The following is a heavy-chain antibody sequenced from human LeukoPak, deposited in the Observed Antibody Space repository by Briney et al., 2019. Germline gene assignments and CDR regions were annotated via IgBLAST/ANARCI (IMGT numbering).Heavy chain of an antibody. V-gene: IGHV3-48*04. D-gene: IGHD4-23*01. Sequence: PGRSLRLSCAASGFTFSSYGMHWVRQAPGKGLEWVSYISSSGSTIYYADSVKGRFTISRDNAKNSLYLQMNSLRAEDTAVYYCARERWGRLDYWGQGTLVTVSS. J-gene: IGHJ4*02. CDR2: ISSSGSTI. CDR3: ARERWGRLDY. CDR1: GFTFSSYG.